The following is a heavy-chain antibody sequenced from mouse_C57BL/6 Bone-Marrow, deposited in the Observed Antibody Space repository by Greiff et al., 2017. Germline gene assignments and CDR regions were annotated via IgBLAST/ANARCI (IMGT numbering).Heavy chain of an antibody. Sequence: EVKLMESGGGLVKPGGSLKLSCAASGFTFSSYAMSWVRQTPEKRLEWVATISDGGSYTYYPDNVKGRFTISRDNAKNNLYLQMSPLKSEDTATSYCARPRYYDVAWFAYWGQGTLVPDSA. CDR1: GFTFSSYA. V-gene: IGHV5-4*03. D-gene: IGHD2-4*01. CDR3: ARPRYYDVAWFAY. CDR2: ISDGGSYT. J-gene: IGHJ3*01.